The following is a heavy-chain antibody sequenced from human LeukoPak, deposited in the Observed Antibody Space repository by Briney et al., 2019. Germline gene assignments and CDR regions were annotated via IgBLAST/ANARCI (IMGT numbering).Heavy chain of an antibody. D-gene: IGHD3-22*01. Sequence: ETLSLTCTVSLDSTTSNFWSWVRQAPGKGLEWVSVISGSGGNTYYADSVKGRFTISRDNSKNTVYLQMNSLRAEDTAVYYCAKGKWLSQNYYYGLDVWGQGTTVTVSS. J-gene: IGHJ6*02. V-gene: IGHV3-23*01. CDR2: ISGSGGNT. CDR3: AKGKWLSQNYYYGLDV. CDR1: LDSTTSNF.